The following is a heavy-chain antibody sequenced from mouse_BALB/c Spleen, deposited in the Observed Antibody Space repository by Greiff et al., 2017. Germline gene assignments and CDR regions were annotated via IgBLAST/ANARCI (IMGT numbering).Heavy chain of an antibody. V-gene: IGHV2-9*02. J-gene: IGHJ3*01. Sequence: VKLQESGPGLVAPSQSLSITCTVSGFSLTSYGVHWVRQPPGKGLEWLGVIWAGGSTNYNSALMSRLSISKDNSKSQVFLKMNSLQTDDTAMYYCARESYGNSAWFAYWGQGTLVTVSA. CDR3: ARESYGNSAWFAY. CDR1: GFSLTSYG. D-gene: IGHD2-1*01. CDR2: IWAGGST.